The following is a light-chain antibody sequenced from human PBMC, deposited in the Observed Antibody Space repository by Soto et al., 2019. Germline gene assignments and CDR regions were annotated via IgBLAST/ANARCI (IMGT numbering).Light chain of an antibody. CDR3: QQYNNWPPYT. CDR1: QSISSSN. CDR2: GAS. J-gene: IGKJ2*01. V-gene: IGKV3-15*01. Sequence: EIVMTQSPATLSVSPGESATLSCRASQSISSSNLAWYQQKPGQAPRLLIYGASSRATGIPARFSASGSGTEFTLTISSLQSDDFAVYYCQQYNNWPPYTFGQGTKLEIK.